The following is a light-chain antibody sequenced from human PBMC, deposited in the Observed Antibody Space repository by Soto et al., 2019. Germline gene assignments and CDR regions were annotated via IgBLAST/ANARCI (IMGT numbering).Light chain of an antibody. CDR2: AVS. CDR3: SSYTSSSTLAV. Sequence: QSVLTQPASVSGSPGQSITISCTGTSSDVGGYNYVSWYQQHPGKAPKLMIYAVSNRPSGVSNRFSGSKSGNTASLTISGLQAEDEADYYCSSYTSSSTLAVFGTGTKVTVL. CDR1: SSDVGGYNY. V-gene: IGLV2-14*01. J-gene: IGLJ1*01.